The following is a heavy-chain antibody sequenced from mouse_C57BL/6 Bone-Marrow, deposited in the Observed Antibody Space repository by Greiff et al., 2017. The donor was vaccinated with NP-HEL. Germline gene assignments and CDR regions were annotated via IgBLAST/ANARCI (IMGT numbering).Heavy chain of an antibody. Sequence: VQLQQSGAELVRPGASVTLSCKASGYTFTDYEMHWVKQTPVHGLEWIGAIDPETGGTAYNQKFKGKAILTADKSSSTAYMELRSLTSEDSAVYYCTRWLLRLDYWGQGTTLTVSS. CDR2: IDPETGGT. V-gene: IGHV1-15*01. J-gene: IGHJ2*01. D-gene: IGHD2-3*01. CDR3: TRWLLRLDY. CDR1: GYTFTDYE.